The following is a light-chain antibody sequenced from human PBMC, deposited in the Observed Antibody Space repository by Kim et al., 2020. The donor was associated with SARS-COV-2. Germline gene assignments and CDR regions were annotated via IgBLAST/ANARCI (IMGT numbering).Light chain of an antibody. CDR1: QSVSSY. CDR3: QQRSNWPLT. J-gene: IGKJ4*01. V-gene: IGKV3-11*01. Sequence: EIVLTQSPATLSLSPGERATLSCRASQSVSSYLAWYQQNPGQTPRLLIYDASNRATGIPARFSGSGSGTDFTLTISSLEPEDFAVYYCQQRSNWPLTFGVGTKVDIK. CDR2: DAS.